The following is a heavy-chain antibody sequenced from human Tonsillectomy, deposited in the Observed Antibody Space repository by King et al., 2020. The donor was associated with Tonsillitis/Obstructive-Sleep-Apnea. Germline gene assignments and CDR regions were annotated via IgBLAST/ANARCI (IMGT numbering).Heavy chain of an antibody. CDR3: ARVQLYSSSADYDY. Sequence: QLVQSGAEVKKPGASVKVSCKASGYTFSSYDIHWVRQAPGQRLEWMGWINGGNSNTKFSRKFEGRLTITRDTSASTAHMELSSLRSEDTAVYYCARVQLYSSSADYDYWGQGTLVTVSS. J-gene: IGHJ4*02. CDR2: INGGNSNT. V-gene: IGHV1-3*01. D-gene: IGHD3-22*01. CDR1: GYTFSSYD.